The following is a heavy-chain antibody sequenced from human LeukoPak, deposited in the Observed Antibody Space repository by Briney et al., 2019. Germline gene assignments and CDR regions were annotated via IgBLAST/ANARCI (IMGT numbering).Heavy chain of an antibody. Sequence: SQTLSLTCTVSGGSIISGGSYWSWIRQFPGKGLEWIAYIYSSGSTSSNPSLKSRVTTSVDTSKDQFFLKLISVTAADTAVYYCARDPHPRGGPWAFDVWGPGTMVTVSS. CDR2: IYSSGST. V-gene: IGHV4-31*03. CDR3: ARDPHPRGGPWAFDV. CDR1: GGSIISGGSY. D-gene: IGHD3-16*01. J-gene: IGHJ3*01.